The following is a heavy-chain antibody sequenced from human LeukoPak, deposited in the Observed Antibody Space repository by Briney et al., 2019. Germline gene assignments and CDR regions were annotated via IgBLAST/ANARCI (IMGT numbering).Heavy chain of an antibody. J-gene: IGHJ4*02. CDR3: ARTLYYDRSGYYRY. Sequence: SETLSLTCTVSGGSISSSSFYWVRIRQPPGKGLEWIGSIYYSGSTYYNPALKSRRTISVDTSKNQFSLKLSSVTAADTAVYYCARTLYYDRSGYYRYWGQGTLVTVSS. CDR2: IYYSGST. CDR1: GGSISSSSFY. D-gene: IGHD3-22*01. V-gene: IGHV4-39*01.